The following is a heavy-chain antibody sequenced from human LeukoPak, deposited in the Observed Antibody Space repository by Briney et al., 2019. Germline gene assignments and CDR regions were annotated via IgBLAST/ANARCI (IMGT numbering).Heavy chain of an antibody. CDR2: IKQGGSQK. CDR3: ARGPNFGDYVDFLDS. J-gene: IGHJ4*02. D-gene: IGHD4-17*01. V-gene: IGHV3-7*01. CDR1: GFTFSSHW. Sequence: PGGSLRLSCAASGFTFSSHWMTWVRLAPGKGLEWVANIKQGGSQKYYVDSVKGRFTISRDDAKSTLFLQMNNLRAEDSALYYSARGPNFGDYVDFLDSWGQGTLVTVSS.